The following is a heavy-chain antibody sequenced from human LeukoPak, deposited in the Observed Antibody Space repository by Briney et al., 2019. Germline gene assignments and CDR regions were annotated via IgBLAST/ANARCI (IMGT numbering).Heavy chain of an antibody. Sequence: GGSLRLSCVASGFAFSSFAMSWVRQAPGKGLEWVSGLTGSGSTSHADSVKGRFTISRDNSKNTLSLQMNSLRAEDTAVYYCAKMKGWRLYDYCMDVWGKGTTVTVSS. CDR1: GFAFSSFA. J-gene: IGHJ6*03. D-gene: IGHD2-15*01. CDR2: LTGSGST. CDR3: AKMKGWRLYDYCMDV. V-gene: IGHV3-23*01.